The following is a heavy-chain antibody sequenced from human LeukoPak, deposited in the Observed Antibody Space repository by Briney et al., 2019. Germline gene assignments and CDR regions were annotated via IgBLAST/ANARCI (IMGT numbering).Heavy chain of an antibody. D-gene: IGHD6-19*01. J-gene: IGHJ4*02. CDR2: ISWDGDGT. CDR3: AKDSPYPLEAGQFDS. V-gene: IGHV3-43D*03. CDR1: RRVWNECT. Sequence: GVLLRLSQVAARRVWNECTMQWTPQPSRKDVEGVSLISWDGDGTYYADSVKGRFIISRDNSKNSLYLQMNSLRPEDTALYYCAKDSPYPLEAGQFDSWGQGTLVIVSS.